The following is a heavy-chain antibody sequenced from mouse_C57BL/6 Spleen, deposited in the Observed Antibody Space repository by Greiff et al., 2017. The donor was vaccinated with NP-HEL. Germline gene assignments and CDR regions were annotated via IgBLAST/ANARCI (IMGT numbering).Heavy chain of an antibody. J-gene: IGHJ4*01. CDR1: GFTFSDYG. V-gene: IGHV5-17*01. CDR2: ISSGSSTI. D-gene: IGHD2-5*01. CDR3: ARNPYSNYGCAMDY. Sequence: VQLKESGGGLVKPGGSLKLSCAASGFTFSDYGMHWVRQAPEKGLEWVAYISSGSSTIYYADTVKGRFTISRDNAKNTLFLQMTSLRSEDTAMYYCARNPYSNYGCAMDYWGQGTSVTVSS.